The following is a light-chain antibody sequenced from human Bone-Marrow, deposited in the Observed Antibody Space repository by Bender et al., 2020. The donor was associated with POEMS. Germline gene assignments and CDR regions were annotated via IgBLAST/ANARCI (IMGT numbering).Light chain of an antibody. CDR3: SSFTVSSTYVV. Sequence: QSALTQPASVSGSPGQSITISCSGTSSDVRNYNYVSWYQQHPGKAPKLIIYAVTKRPSGVSIRFSGSKSGNTASLTISGLQTEDEADYFCSSFTVSSTYVVFGGGTKVTVL. CDR1: SSDVRNYNY. CDR2: AVT. V-gene: IGLV2-14*01. J-gene: IGLJ2*01.